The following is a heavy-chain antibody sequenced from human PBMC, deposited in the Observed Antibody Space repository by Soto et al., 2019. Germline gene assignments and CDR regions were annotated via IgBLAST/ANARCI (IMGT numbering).Heavy chain of an antibody. J-gene: IGHJ5*02. CDR1: GGSISSGGYY. D-gene: IGHD6-13*01. CDR3: ARSGSAGPRGRWFDP. Sequence: SETLSLTCTVSGGSISSGGYYWSWIRQHPGKGLEWIGYIYYSGSTYYNPSLKSRVTISVDTSKNQFSLKLSSVTAADTAVYYCARSGSAGPRGRWFDPWGQGTLVTVSS. V-gene: IGHV4-31*03. CDR2: IYYSGST.